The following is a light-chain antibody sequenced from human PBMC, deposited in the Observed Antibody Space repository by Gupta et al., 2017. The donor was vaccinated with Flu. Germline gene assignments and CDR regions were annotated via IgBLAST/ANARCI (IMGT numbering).Light chain of an antibody. CDR1: ESISSW. CDR3: QQYNSYSWT. V-gene: IGKV1-5*03. Sequence: ASESISSWLAWYQQKPGKAPKPLIYKASSLESGVPSRFSGSGSGTEFTLTISSLQPDDFATYYCQQYNSYSWTFGQGTKVEIK. CDR2: KAS. J-gene: IGKJ1*01.